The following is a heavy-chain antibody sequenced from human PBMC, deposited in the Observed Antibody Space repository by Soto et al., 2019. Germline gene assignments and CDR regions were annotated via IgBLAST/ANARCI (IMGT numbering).Heavy chain of an antibody. CDR3: TTDLRYYYDSSGYLAFGNKSDY. Sequence: SVSNAWMNWVRQAPGKGLEWVGRIKSKTDGGTTDYAAPVKGRFTISRDDSKNTLYPQMNSLKTEDTAVYYCTTDLRYYYDSSGYLAFGNKSDYWGQGTLVTVSS. D-gene: IGHD3-22*01. V-gene: IGHV3-15*07. J-gene: IGHJ4*02. CDR1: SVSNAW. CDR2: IKSKTDGGTT.